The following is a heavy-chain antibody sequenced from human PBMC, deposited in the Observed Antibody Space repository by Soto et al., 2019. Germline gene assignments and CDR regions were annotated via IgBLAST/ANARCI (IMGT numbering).Heavy chain of an antibody. CDR1: GYTLTELS. CDR2: FDPEGGET. V-gene: IGHV1-24*01. CDR3: ATGWVDSGSYWEHY. D-gene: IGHD1-26*01. Sequence: GASVKVSCKVSGYTLTELSMHWVRQAPGKGLEWMGGFDPEGGETIYAQKFQGRVTMTEDTSTDTAYMELSSLRSEDTAVYYCATGWVDSGSYWEHYWGQGTLVTVSS. J-gene: IGHJ4*02.